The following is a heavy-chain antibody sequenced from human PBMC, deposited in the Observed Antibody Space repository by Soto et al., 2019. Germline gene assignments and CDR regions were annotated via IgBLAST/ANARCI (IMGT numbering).Heavy chain of an antibody. CDR3: ARDRGYSGYDSPRYYYGMDV. J-gene: IGHJ6*02. D-gene: IGHD5-12*01. Sequence: GGSLRLSCAASGFTFSSYGMHWVRQAPGKGLEWVAVIWFDGSNKWYADSVKGRFTISRDNSKNTLYLQMNSLRAEDTSVYSCARDRGYSGYDSPRYYYGMDVWGQGT. CDR1: GFTFSSYG. CDR2: IWFDGSNK. V-gene: IGHV3-33*01.